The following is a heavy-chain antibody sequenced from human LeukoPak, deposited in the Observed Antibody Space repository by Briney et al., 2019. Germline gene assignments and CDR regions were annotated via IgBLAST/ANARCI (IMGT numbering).Heavy chain of an antibody. CDR2: IHYSGRST. CDR3: ASFRGELEITIIVVAVDY. J-gene: IGHJ4*02. V-gene: IGHV4-39*01. CDR1: GGSIRSSSYY. D-gene: IGHD3-22*01. Sequence: PSETLSLTCTVSGGSIRSSSYYWGWIRQPPGKGLEWIGSIHYSGRSTYYNPSLKSRVTISVDTSKNQISLKLSSVTAADTAVYYCASFRGELEITIIVVAVDYWGQGTLVTVSS.